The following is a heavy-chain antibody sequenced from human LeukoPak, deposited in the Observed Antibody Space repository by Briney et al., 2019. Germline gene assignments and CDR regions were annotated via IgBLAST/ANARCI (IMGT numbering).Heavy chain of an antibody. Sequence: SQTLSLTCTVSGGSISSGDYYWSWLRQPPGKGLEWVGYIYYSGSTYYNPSLKSRVTISVDTSKNQFSLKLSSVTAADTAVYYCAIAPRDYDDYISRAPYWYFDLWGRGTLVTVSS. D-gene: IGHD4-17*01. J-gene: IGHJ2*01. CDR2: IYYSGST. CDR3: AIAPRDYDDYISRAPYWYFDL. CDR1: GGSISSGDYY. V-gene: IGHV4-30-4*01.